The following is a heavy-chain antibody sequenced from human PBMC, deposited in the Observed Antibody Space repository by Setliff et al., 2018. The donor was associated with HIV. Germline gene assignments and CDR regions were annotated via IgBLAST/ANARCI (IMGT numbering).Heavy chain of an antibody. J-gene: IGHJ4*02. CDR1: GYSFTSYW. V-gene: IGHV5-10-1*01. Sequence: GESLKISCKGSGYSFTSYWISWVRQMPGKGLEWMGRIDPSDSYTNYSPSFQGHVTISADKSISTAYLQWSSLKASDTAMCYCASRDYYGSGPFDYWGQGTLVTVSS. CDR3: ASRDYYGSGPFDY. CDR2: IDPSDSYT. D-gene: IGHD3-10*01.